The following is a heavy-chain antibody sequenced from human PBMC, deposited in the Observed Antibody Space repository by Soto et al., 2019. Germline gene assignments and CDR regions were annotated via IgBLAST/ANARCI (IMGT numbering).Heavy chain of an antibody. V-gene: IGHV3-53*01. Sequence: LRLSCADSGFTASINYMSWVRQAPGKGLEWVSLFYAGGSTYYADSVKGRFTISRDTSKNTLYLQMNSLRVDDTAVYYCARGYESSSRSVAYWGQGIPVTVSS. CDR1: GFTASINY. J-gene: IGHJ4*02. CDR3: ARGYESSSRSVAY. D-gene: IGHD6-13*01. CDR2: FYAGGST.